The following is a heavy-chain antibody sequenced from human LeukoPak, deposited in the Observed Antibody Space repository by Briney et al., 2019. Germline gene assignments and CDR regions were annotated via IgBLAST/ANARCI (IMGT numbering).Heavy chain of an antibody. J-gene: IGHJ4*02. V-gene: IGHV3-48*03. CDR2: ISSSGSTI. D-gene: IGHD3-22*01. Sequence: PGGSLRLSCAASGFTFSSYEMNWVRQAPGKGLEWVSYISSSGSTIYYADSVKGRFTISGDNAKNSLYLQMSSLRAEDTAVYYCARDRYYYDSSGYYFYDYWGQGTLVTVSS. CDR1: GFTFSSYE. CDR3: ARDRYYYDSSGYYFYDY.